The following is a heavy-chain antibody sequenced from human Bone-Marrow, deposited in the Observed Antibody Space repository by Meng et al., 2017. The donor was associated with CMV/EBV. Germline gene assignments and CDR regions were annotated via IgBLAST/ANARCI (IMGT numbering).Heavy chain of an antibody. D-gene: IGHD3-22*01. V-gene: IGHV3-NL1*01. CDR2: IYSDGRT. CDR3: ARGGGYYAIDY. Sequence: GESLKISCAASGFTFDDYAMHWVRQAPGKGLEWVSVIYSDGRTYYADSVKGRFTISRDNSKNTLDLQMNSLRDEDTAVYYCARGGGYYAIDYWGQGTLVTVSS. J-gene: IGHJ4*02. CDR1: GFTFDDYA.